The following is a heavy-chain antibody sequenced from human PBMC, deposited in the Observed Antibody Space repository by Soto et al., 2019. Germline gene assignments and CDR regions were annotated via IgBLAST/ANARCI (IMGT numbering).Heavy chain of an antibody. Sequence: GGSLRLSCAASGFVFDDYAMHWVRQAPGKGLEWVSGISGSGISTYYADSVKGRFTISRDNSKNTLYLQMNSLRAEDAAVYYCAKSAGSNAYYPNDYWGQGTLVTVSS. D-gene: IGHD3-16*01. CDR3: AKSAGSNAYYPNDY. CDR1: GFVFDDYA. J-gene: IGHJ4*02. V-gene: IGHV3-23*01. CDR2: ISGSGIST.